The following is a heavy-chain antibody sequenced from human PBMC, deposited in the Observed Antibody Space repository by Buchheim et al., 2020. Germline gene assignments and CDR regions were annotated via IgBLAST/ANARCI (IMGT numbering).Heavy chain of an antibody. J-gene: IGHJ6*02. Sequence: QVQLVESGGGVVQPGRSLRLSCAASGFTFSSYAMHWVRQAPGKGLGWVAVISYVGSNKYYADSVNGRSTISRDNSKNTRYLQMNGLRAEDTAVYYCARDARYYYYGMDVWGQGTT. CDR2: ISYVGSNK. V-gene: IGHV3-30*04. CDR1: GFTFSSYA. CDR3: ARDARYYYYGMDV.